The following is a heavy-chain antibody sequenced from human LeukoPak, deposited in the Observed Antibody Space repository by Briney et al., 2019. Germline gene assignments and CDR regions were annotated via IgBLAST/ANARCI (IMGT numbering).Heavy chain of an antibody. CDR3: ARDSGGGDPAINWFDP. CDR2: IHYSGST. D-gene: IGHD3-10*01. CDR1: GGSISSGGYY. Sequence: SQTLSLTCTVSGGSISSGGYYWSWIRQHPGKGLEWIGYIHYSGSTYYNPSLKSRVTISVDTSKNQFSLKLSSVTAADTAVYYCARDSGGGDPAINWFDPWGQGTLVTVSS. V-gene: IGHV4-31*03. J-gene: IGHJ5*02.